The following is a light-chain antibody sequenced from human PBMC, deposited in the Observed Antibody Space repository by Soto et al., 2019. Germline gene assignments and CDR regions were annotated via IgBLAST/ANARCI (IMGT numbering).Light chain of an antibody. J-gene: IGLJ1*01. Sequence: QSALTQPASVSGSPEQSITISCTGTSSDVGGYNYVSWYQQHPGKAPKLMIYEVTNRPSGVSNRFSGSKSGSTASLTISGLQADDEADYYCSSYTSSSTYVFGTGTKLTVL. V-gene: IGLV2-14*01. CDR1: SSDVGGYNY. CDR3: SSYTSSSTYV. CDR2: EVT.